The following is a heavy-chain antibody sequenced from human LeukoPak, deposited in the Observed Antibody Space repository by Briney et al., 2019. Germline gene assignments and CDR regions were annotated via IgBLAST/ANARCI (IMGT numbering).Heavy chain of an antibody. Sequence: FLRLSCAASGFTFSSYAMHWVRQAPGKGLEWVAVISYDRSNKYYADSVKGRFTISRDNSKNTLYLQMNSLRAEDTAVYYCARDMGQWLARYYMDVWGKGTTVTVSS. V-gene: IGHV3-30*01. D-gene: IGHD6-19*01. CDR1: GFTFSSYA. CDR3: ARDMGQWLARYYMDV. CDR2: ISYDRSNK. J-gene: IGHJ6*03.